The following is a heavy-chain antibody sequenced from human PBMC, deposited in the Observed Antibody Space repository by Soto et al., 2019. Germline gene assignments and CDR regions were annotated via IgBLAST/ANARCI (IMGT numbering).Heavy chain of an antibody. Sequence: ASVKVSCKASGYIFTNNDVSWVRQATGQGLEWMGWMNPGSGDTGYAQKFQGRVTMTRNISIATAYMELGSLRADDTAIYYCARMASFGSLNWFDPWGQGTLVTVYS. V-gene: IGHV1-8*01. J-gene: IGHJ5*02. D-gene: IGHD5-18*01. CDR1: GYIFTNND. CDR3: ARMASFGSLNWFDP. CDR2: MNPGSGDT.